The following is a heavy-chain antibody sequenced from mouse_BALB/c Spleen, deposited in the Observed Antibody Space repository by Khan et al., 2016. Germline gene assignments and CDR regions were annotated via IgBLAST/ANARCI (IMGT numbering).Heavy chain of an antibody. V-gene: IGHV9-3*02. CDR2: IDTNTGDP. CDR3: ARWGYDSAWFAY. J-gene: IGHJ3*01. CDR1: GYSFTNYG. Sequence: QIQLVQSGPELKKPGETVKISCKASGYSFTNYGLNWVKQASGKGLKWRGWIDTNTGDPTYAEAFKGRFAISLETSAITSYLQFNNLKYDDTATYCCARWGYDSAWFAYWGQGTLVTVSA. D-gene: IGHD2-4*01.